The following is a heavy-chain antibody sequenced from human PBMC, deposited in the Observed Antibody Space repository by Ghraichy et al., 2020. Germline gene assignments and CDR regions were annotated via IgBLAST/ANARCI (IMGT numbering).Heavy chain of an antibody. J-gene: IGHJ6*03. CDR3: AGRGRITVFGVVIPYYMDV. CDR1: GGTFSSYA. CDR2: IIPIFGTP. V-gene: IGHV1-69*13. D-gene: IGHD3-3*01. Sequence: SVKVSCKASGGTFSSYAISWVRQAPGQGLEGMGGIIPIFGTPNYAQKFQGRVTITADESTSTAYMELNSLRFEDTAVYYCAGRGRITVFGVVIPYYMDVWGKGTTVTVSS.